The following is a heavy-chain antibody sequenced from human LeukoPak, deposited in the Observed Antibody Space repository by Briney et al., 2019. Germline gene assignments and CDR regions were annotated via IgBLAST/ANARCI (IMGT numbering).Heavy chain of an antibody. V-gene: IGHV3-7*03. CDR3: ARGPTGSWFASYY. Sequence: PGGSLRLSCAASGFTFKTFWMSWVRQAPGRGLEWVANIKQEGGEKYYVDSVKGRFTISRDNARNSLYLQMNSLRAEDTAVYYCARGPTGSWFASYYWGQGTPVTVSS. D-gene: IGHD6-13*01. CDR2: IKQEGGEK. J-gene: IGHJ1*01. CDR1: GFTFKTFW.